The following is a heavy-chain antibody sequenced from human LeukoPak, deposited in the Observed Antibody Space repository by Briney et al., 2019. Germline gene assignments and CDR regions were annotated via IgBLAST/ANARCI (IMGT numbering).Heavy chain of an antibody. CDR3: ARDRPYDFWSGPYMDV. Sequence: PGGSLRLSCAASGFTFSSYWMHWVRHAPGKGLVWVSRINSDGSSTSYADSVKGRFTISRDNAKNTLYLQMNSLRAEDTAVYYCARDRPYDFWSGPYMDVWGKGTTVTVSS. CDR1: GFTFSSYW. J-gene: IGHJ6*03. V-gene: IGHV3-74*01. D-gene: IGHD3-3*01. CDR2: INSDGSST.